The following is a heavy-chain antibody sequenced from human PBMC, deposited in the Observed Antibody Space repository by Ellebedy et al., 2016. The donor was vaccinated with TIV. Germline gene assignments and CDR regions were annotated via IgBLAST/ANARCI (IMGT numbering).Heavy chain of an antibody. D-gene: IGHD5-24*01. CDR1: GFTFSNFA. Sequence: GESLKISXAASGFTFSNFAMAWVRQAPGRGPEWVSTITADGRTTWYAHSVRGRFTISRDNSKSTLSLQMHSLRVEDTAPYFCVRDRNYPNDVFDIWGQGTMVAVSP. CDR2: ITADGRTT. J-gene: IGHJ3*02. CDR3: VRDRNYPNDVFDI. V-gene: IGHV3-23*01.